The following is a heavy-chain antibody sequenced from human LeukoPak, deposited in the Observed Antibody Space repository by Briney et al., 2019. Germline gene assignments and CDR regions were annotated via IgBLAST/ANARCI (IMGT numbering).Heavy chain of an antibody. CDR1: GGSISSYY. J-gene: IGHJ6*03. CDR2: IYTSGST. Sequence: SETLSLTCTVSGGSISSYYWSWIRQPAGKGLEWIGRIYTSGSTNYNPSLKSRVTISVDTSKNQFSLKLSSVTAADTAVYYCARETSQKGAHYMDVWGKGTAITISS. CDR3: ARETSQKGAHYMDV. V-gene: IGHV4-4*07. D-gene: IGHD3-16*01.